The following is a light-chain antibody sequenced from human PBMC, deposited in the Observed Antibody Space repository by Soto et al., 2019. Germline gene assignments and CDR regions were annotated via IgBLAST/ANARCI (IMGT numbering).Light chain of an antibody. CDR3: QQVNSYPLFT. Sequence: DIQLTQSPSFLSASVGDRVTITCRASQGISHHLAWYQQRPGKAPKLLIHTSSTLQSGVASRFSGSGSGTEFTLTISSLQPEDFATYYCQQVNSYPLFTFGPGTKVDIK. CDR1: QGISHH. CDR2: TSS. J-gene: IGKJ3*01. V-gene: IGKV1-9*01.